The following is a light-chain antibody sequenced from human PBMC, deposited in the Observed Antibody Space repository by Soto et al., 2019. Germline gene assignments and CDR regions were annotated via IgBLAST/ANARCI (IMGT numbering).Light chain of an antibody. V-gene: IGKV1-5*03. CDR1: QSISSW. CDR3: QQRSNWPPT. J-gene: IGKJ5*01. CDR2: KAS. Sequence: DIQMTQSPSTLSASVGDRVTITCRASQSISSWLAWYQKKPGKAPKLLIYKASGLESGVPSRFSGSGSGTDFTLTISSLEPEDFAVYYCQQRSNWPPTFGQGTRLEIK.